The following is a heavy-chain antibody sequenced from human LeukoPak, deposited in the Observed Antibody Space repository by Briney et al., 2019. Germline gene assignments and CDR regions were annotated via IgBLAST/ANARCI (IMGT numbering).Heavy chain of an antibody. V-gene: IGHV3-11*04. Sequence: GGSLRLSCAASGFRFSDYYMSWIRQVPGGGLEWLAYFSGNTPTIYYADSVKGRFTISRDNDKNSLYLHMNSLRAEDTAMYYCARDHNNWNYGVIDLWGQGTLVSVSS. CDR1: GFRFSDYY. CDR3: ARDHNNWNYGVIDL. D-gene: IGHD1-7*01. J-gene: IGHJ5*02. CDR2: FSGNTPTI.